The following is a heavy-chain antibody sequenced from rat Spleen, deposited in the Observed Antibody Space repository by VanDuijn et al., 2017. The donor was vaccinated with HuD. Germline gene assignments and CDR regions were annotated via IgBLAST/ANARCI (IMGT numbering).Heavy chain of an antibody. J-gene: IGHJ4*01. Sequence: EVQLVESGGGLVQPGRSLKLSCAGSGFTFSNYGIHWIRQAPTKGLEWVASISPSGGGTYYRDSVKGGFTISRANAQRHLSLQMDSMRSEDTATYYCASDHLYMDYVIDAWGQGASVTVSS. CDR2: ISPSGGGT. CDR3: ASDHLYMDYVIDA. V-gene: IGHV5-19*01. CDR1: GFTFSNYG. D-gene: IGHD3-1*01.